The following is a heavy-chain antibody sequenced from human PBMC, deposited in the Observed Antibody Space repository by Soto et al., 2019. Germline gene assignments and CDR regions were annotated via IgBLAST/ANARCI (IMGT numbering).Heavy chain of an antibody. CDR1: GFSLTTSGEA. D-gene: IGHD3-10*01. J-gene: IGHJ6*03. CDR2: IYWDDDK. V-gene: IGHV2-5*02. Sequence: SGPTLVNPTQTLTLTCTFSGFSLTTSGEAVGWIRQPPGKALEWLALIYWDDDKRSSPSLKSRLTITKDTSKNQVVLTMTNMDPVDTATYYCAHIPGSGQLLYSYYYMDVWGKGTTVTVSS. CDR3: AHIPGSGQLLYSYYYMDV.